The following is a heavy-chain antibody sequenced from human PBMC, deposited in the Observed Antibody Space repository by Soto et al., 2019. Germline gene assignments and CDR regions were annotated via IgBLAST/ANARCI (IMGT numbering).Heavy chain of an antibody. V-gene: IGHV1-69*02. CDR3: ARSVGGWLTFYYFDY. CDR2: IIPILGIA. Sequence: SVKVSCKASGGTFSSYTISWVRQAPGQGLEWMGRIIPILGIANYAQKFQGRVTITADKPTSTAYMELSSLRSEATAVYYCARSVGGWLTFYYFDYWGRGTLVTVSS. D-gene: IGHD6-19*01. J-gene: IGHJ4*02. CDR1: GGTFSSYT.